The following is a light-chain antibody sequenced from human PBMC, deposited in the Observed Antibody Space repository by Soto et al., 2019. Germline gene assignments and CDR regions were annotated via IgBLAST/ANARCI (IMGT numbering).Light chain of an antibody. V-gene: IGLV2-14*01. CDR3: SSYTSSSTLV. J-gene: IGLJ3*02. CDR2: EVT. Sequence: QSALTQPASVSRSPGQSITISCTGTSSDVGAYNYVSWYRQHPGKAPKLMIYEVTNRPSGVSNRFSGSKSGSTASLTISGLQAEDEADYYCSSYTSSSTLVFGGGTKVTVL. CDR1: SSDVGAYNY.